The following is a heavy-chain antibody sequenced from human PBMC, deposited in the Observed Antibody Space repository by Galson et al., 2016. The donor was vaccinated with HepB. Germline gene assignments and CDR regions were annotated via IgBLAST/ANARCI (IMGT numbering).Heavy chain of an antibody. V-gene: IGHV4-59*01. J-gene: IGHJ5*02. CDR2: VYHTGST. CDR1: GGSISPYY. D-gene: IGHD2/OR15-2a*01. CDR3: ARVTIFVIIEGFDP. Sequence: LSLTCTVSGGSISPYYWSWIRQTPGLGLQYIGYVYHTGSTHYNPSLKSRVTLSVDTSKNQFSLKLSSVTAADTANYYCARVTIFVIIEGFDPWGQGILVTVSS.